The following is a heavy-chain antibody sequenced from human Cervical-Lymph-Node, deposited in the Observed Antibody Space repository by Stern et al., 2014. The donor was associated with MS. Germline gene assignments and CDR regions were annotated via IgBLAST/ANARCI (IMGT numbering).Heavy chain of an antibody. CDR1: GYTFTAYF. J-gene: IGHJ3*02. CDR2: INPKSGAT. D-gene: IGHD3-3*01. CDR3: ARGPKFGAFDI. V-gene: IGHV1-2*06. Sequence: QVQLVQSETEVKKPGASVRVSCKTSGYTFTAYFLYWVRQAPGKGLEWMARINPKSGATDYAENFEGRVTLTRDTSLNTTYMEVSRLTSDDTAMYYCARGPKFGAFDIWGQGTVVSVST.